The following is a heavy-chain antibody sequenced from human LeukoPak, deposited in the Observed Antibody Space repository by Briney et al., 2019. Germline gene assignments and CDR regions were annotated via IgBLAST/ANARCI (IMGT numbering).Heavy chain of an antibody. J-gene: IGHJ4*02. CDR1: GFLLSTTGVG. Sequence: SGPTLVNPTQTLTLTCTFSGFLLSTTGVGVGWIRQPPGKALEWLALIYWDDDKRYSPSLKSRLTITKDTSKNQVVLTMTNMDPVDTATYYCAHSLIDDYGDYESPVGFDYWGQGTLVTVSS. CDR2: IYWDDDK. V-gene: IGHV2-5*02. CDR3: AHSLIDDYGDYESPVGFDY. D-gene: IGHD4-17*01.